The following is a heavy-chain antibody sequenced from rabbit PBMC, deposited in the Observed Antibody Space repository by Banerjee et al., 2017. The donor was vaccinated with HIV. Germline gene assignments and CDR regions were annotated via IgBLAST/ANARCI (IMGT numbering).Heavy chain of an antibody. CDR3: ARGYGAATGLDL. Sequence: EESGGDLVKPEGSLTLTCTASGFTLSSYWIYWVRQAPGKGLELIGCIYGGDSGTTWYASWVNGRFTISKISSTTVTLQITSLTAADTATYFCARGYGAATGLDLWGQGTLVTVS. V-gene: IGHV1S45*01. CDR1: GFTLSSYW. CDR2: IYGGDSGTT. J-gene: IGHJ3*01. D-gene: IGHD6-1*01.